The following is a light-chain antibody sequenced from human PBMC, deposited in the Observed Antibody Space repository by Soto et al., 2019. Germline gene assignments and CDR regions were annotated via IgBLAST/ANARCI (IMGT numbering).Light chain of an antibody. V-gene: IGKV3-20*01. CDR2: DAS. Sequence: ELVLTQSPATLSLSAGERAILSCMASQFLSNYLAWYQQKPGQAPRLLIYDASSRATGIPDRFSGSGSGTDFTLTITRLEPEDFVVYYCQQYGRSPQTFGQGTKVDIK. CDR3: QQYGRSPQT. CDR1: QFLSNY. J-gene: IGKJ1*01.